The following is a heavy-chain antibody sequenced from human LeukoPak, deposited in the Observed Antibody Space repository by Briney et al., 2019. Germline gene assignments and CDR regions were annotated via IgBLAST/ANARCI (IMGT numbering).Heavy chain of an antibody. CDR3: ARADLHYGSGTDFDY. V-gene: IGHV4-31*03. D-gene: IGHD3-10*01. CDR1: GGSISSGGFY. J-gene: IGHJ4*02. Sequence: PSETLSLTRTVSGGSISSGGFYWSWIRQHPGKGLEWIGYIFYSGSTYYNPSLRSRVTLSVDTPKNQFSLKLSSVTAADTAVYYCARADLHYGSGTDFDYWGQGTLVTVSS. CDR2: IFYSGST.